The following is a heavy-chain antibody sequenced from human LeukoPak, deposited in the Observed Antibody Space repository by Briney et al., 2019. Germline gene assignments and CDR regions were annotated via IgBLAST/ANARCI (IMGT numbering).Heavy chain of an antibody. CDR2: IYYSGST. Sequence: SETLSLTCTVSGGSISSYYWSWIRQPPGKGLEWIGYIYYSGSTNYNPSLKSRVTMSVDTPKNQFSLKLSSVTAADTAVYYCAREIGSGRGYVRGSYRESSYNWFDPWGQGTLVTVSS. V-gene: IGHV4-59*12. J-gene: IGHJ5*02. CDR1: GGSISSYY. D-gene: IGHD3-16*02. CDR3: AREIGSGRGYVRGSYRESSYNWFDP.